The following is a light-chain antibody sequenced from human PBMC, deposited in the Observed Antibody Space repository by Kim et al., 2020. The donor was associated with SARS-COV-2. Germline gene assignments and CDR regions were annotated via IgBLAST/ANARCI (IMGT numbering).Light chain of an antibody. CDR1: KLGDKY. CDR2: QDS. Sequence: LSPEQTASITCSGDKLGDKYACWYQQKPGQSPVLVIYQDSKRPSGIPERFSGSNSGNTATLTISGTQAMDEADYYCQAWDSSTYVFGTGTKVTVL. CDR3: QAWDSSTYV. V-gene: IGLV3-1*01. J-gene: IGLJ1*01.